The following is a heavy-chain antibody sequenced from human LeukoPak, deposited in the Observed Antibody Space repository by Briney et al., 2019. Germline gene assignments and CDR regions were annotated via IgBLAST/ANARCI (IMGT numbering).Heavy chain of an antibody. J-gene: IGHJ3*02. CDR1: GFTFSSYW. CDR3: ARDRYDYVWGSYRYDAFDI. CDR2: INSDGSRT. V-gene: IGHV3-74*01. Sequence: GGSMRLSCAASGFTFSSYWMHWVRQAPGKGLVWVSRINSDGSRTSYAVSVKGRFTISRDNAKNTLYLQMTSLRAEDTAVYYCARDRYDYVWGSYRYDAFDIWGQGTMVTVSS. D-gene: IGHD3-16*02.